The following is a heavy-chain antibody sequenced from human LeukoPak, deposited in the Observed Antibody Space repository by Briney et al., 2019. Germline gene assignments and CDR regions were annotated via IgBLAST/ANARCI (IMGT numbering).Heavy chain of an antibody. Sequence: ASVKVSCKASGYTFTSYDINWVRQATGQGLEWMGWMNPNSGNTGYAQKFQGRVTMTRNMSISTVYMELSSLRSEDTAVYYCARTAYSYGHYYYYYYMDVWGKGTTVTISS. D-gene: IGHD5-18*01. CDR2: MNPNSGNT. CDR1: GYTFTSYD. CDR3: ARTAYSYGHYYYYYYMDV. J-gene: IGHJ6*03. V-gene: IGHV1-8*01.